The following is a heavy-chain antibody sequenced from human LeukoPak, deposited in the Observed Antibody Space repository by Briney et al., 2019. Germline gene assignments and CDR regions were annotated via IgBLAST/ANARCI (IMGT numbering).Heavy chain of an antibody. D-gene: IGHD6-13*01. CDR1: GFTFSSYS. Sequence: RAGGSLRLSCAASGFTFSSYSMNWVRQAPGKGLEWVSAISGDSRYIYYADSVRGRFTISRDNAENSLYLQMNSLRAEDTAVYYCARAFTAQKQQLAYFDYWGQGTLVTVSS. J-gene: IGHJ4*02. CDR2: ISGDSRYI. V-gene: IGHV3-21*01. CDR3: ARAFTAQKQQLAYFDY.